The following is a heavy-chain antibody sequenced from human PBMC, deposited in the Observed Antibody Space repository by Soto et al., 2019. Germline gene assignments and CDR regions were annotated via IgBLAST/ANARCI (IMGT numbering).Heavy chain of an antibody. V-gene: IGHV1-18*01. CDR1: GYTFTSYG. J-gene: IGHJ6*02. CDR2: ISAYNGNT. CDR3: ARDMGATVTTNYYYYGMDV. D-gene: IGHD4-17*01. Sequence: ASVTVSCKASGYTFTSYGISWVRQAPGQGLEWMGWISAYNGNTNYAQKLQGRVTMTTDTSTSTAYMELRSLSSDDTAVYYCARDMGATVTTNYYYYGMDVWGQGTTVTVSS.